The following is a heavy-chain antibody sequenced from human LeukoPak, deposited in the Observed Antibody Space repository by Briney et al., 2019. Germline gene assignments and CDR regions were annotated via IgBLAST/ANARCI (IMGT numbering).Heavy chain of an antibody. CDR1: GGTFSSYA. D-gene: IGHD4-11*01. CDR2: IIPILGIA. J-gene: IGHJ4*02. V-gene: IGHV1-69*04. Sequence: EASVKVSCKASGGTFSSYAISWVRQAPGQGLEWMGRIIPILGIANYAQKFQGRVTITADKSTSTAYMELSSLRSEDSAVYYCARWTTTYLDYWGQGTLVTVSS. CDR3: ARWTTTYLDY.